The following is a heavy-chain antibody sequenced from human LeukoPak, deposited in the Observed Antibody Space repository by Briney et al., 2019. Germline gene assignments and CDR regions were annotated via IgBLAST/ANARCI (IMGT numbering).Heavy chain of an antibody. J-gene: IGHJ2*01. CDR3: ARDFPLDTAMATGPLGWYFDL. Sequence: SETLSLTCNVSGVSIRSGSYYWSWIRQPAGKGLEWIGRIYTSGTTNYNPSLKSRVTISVDTSKNQFSLKLSSVTAADTAVYYCARDFPLDTAMATGPLGWYFDLWGRGTLVTVSS. V-gene: IGHV4-61*02. CDR2: IYTSGTT. CDR1: GVSIRSGSYY. D-gene: IGHD5-18*01.